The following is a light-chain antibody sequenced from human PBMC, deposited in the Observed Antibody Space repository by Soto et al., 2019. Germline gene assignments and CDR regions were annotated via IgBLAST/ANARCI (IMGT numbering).Light chain of an antibody. Sequence: DIQMTQSPSSLSASVGDRVTITCRASQGISNYLAWYQQKPGKVPKLLIYAASTLQSGVTSRFSGSGSGTDFTLTISSLQPEYVATYYCQKYNSAPWTFGQGTKVEI. CDR1: QGISNY. CDR2: AAS. J-gene: IGKJ1*01. CDR3: QKYNSAPWT. V-gene: IGKV1-27*01.